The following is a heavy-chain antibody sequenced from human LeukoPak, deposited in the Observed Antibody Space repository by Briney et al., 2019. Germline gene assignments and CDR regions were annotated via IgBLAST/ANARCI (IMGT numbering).Heavy chain of an antibody. Sequence: GRSLRLSCVASGFSVSSCGMSWLRQAPGKGPEWVALLYSDGNIHYADSVRGRFIISRDNSKNTLYLQMNNVRVEDTAVYHCARDRAEGGGWVEFDPCGQGPVVTASS. CDR1: GFSVSSCG. V-gene: IGHV3-66*02. D-gene: IGHD1-26*01. CDR3: ARDRAEGGGWVEFDP. CDR2: LYSDGNI. J-gene: IGHJ5*02.